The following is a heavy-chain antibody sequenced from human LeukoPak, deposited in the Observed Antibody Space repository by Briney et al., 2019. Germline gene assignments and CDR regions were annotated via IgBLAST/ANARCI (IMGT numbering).Heavy chain of an antibody. V-gene: IGHV4-59*01. J-gene: IGHJ3*02. Sequence: SETLSLTCSVSGGSINSDYWNWIRQPPGKGLEWIGYMHHYGGTNYNPSLKSRVTISIDKPKKQFSLKLISVTAADTAIYYCARVGGMTTVNNAAFDIWGQGTMVTVSS. CDR3: ARVGGMTTVNNAAFDI. D-gene: IGHD4-11*01. CDR2: MHHYGGT. CDR1: GGSINSDY.